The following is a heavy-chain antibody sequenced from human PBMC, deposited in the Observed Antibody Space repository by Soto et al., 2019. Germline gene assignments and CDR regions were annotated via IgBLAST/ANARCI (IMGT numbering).Heavy chain of an antibody. CDR1: GGSISSSSYY. CDR2: IHYSGST. J-gene: IGHJ5*02. V-gene: IGHV4-39*01. CDR3: AGMPAAIGVGWFDP. D-gene: IGHD2-2*02. Sequence: QLQLQESGPGLVKPSETLSLTCTVSGGSISSSSYYWGWIRQPPGKGLEWIGSIHYSGSTYYNPSLKSRVTISVDTYKNQFSLKLTSVSAAATAVYYCAGMPAAIGVGWFDPWGQGTLVTVSS.